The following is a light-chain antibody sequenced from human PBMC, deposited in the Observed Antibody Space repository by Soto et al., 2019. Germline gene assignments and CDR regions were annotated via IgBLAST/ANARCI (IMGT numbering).Light chain of an antibody. Sequence: IQMTQSPSSLSASVGDGVTITCRASQTIISYLNWYQQKPGKAPKLLIYAASSLQSGVPSRFSGSGSGTEFTLTISSLEPEDFATYYCQQSYSDPRTFGQGTKVDIK. CDR2: AAS. V-gene: IGKV1-39*01. CDR1: QTIISY. CDR3: QQSYSDPRT. J-gene: IGKJ1*01.